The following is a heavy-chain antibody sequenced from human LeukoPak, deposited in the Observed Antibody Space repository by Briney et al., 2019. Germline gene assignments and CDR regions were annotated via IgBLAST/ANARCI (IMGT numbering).Heavy chain of an antibody. CDR3: AKGALEWTYYFDF. V-gene: IGHV3-23*01. CDR2: IRGTGSST. J-gene: IGHJ4*02. D-gene: IGHD3-3*01. CDR1: GFTFSSYA. Sequence: GGSLRLSCGASGFTFSSYAMAWVRQAPGKGLEWVSAIRGTGSSTYYADSVKGRFTISRDNSKNTLSLQMSSLRTEDTAVYYCAKGALEWTYYFDFWGQGTLVTVSS.